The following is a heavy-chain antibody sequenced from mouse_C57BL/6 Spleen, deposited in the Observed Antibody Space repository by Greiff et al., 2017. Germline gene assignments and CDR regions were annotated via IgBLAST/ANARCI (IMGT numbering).Heavy chain of an antibody. J-gene: IGHJ2*01. CDR2: INPNNGGT. CDR1: GYTFTDYY. D-gene: IGHD2-5*01. V-gene: IGHV1-26*01. Sequence: EVQLQQSGPELVKPGASVKISCKASGYTFTDYYMNWVKQSHGKSLEWIGDINPNNGGTSYNQKFKGKATLTVDKSSSTAYMELRSLTSEDSAVYYGASRKGPYSNEDYWGQGNTLTVSS. CDR3: ASRKGPYSNEDY.